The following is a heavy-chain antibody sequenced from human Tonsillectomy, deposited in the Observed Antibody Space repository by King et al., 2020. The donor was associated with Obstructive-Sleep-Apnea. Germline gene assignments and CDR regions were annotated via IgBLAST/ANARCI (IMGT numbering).Heavy chain of an antibody. CDR2: FHYSGST. J-gene: IGHJ4*02. CDR3: ARNYFDTSGYWMGYFDY. CDR1: GGSISSYY. V-gene: IGHV4-59*01. Sequence: VQLQESGPGLVKPSETLSLTCTVSGGSISSYYWSWIRQPPGKGLEWIGYFHYSGSTNYNSSLKSRVTISGDTSKNQFSLKLSSVTAADTAVYYCARNYFDTSGYWMGYFDYWGQGTLVTVSS. D-gene: IGHD3-22*01.